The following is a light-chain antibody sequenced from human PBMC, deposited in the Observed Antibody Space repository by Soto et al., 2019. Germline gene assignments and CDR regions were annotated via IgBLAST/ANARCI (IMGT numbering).Light chain of an antibody. CDR1: QSVSSN. V-gene: IGKV3-15*01. J-gene: IGKJ2*01. CDR3: QHYNNWPALYT. CDR2: GAS. Sequence: EIVMTQSPATLSVSPGERATLSCRASQSVSSNLAWYQQKPGQAPRLLIYGASTRATGIPARFSGSGSGTEFTLTISSLQSEDFAVYYCQHYNNWPALYTFGQVTKLEIK.